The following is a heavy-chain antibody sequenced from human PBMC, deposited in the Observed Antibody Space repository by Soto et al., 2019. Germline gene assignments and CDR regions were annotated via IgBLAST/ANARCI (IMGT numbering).Heavy chain of an antibody. D-gene: IGHD1-26*01. CDR1: GDSVSSYSAA. Sequence: VLASETLSLTCAISGDSVSSYSAAWNWIRQSPSGGLEWLGRTYYRSRFFSDYAESVKSRIIINPDTSKNQFSLQLKSVTPEDTAVYFCARGEQYSGRIFDYWGQGTLVT. CDR2: TYYRSRFFS. J-gene: IGHJ4*01. CDR3: ARGEQYSGRIFDY. V-gene: IGHV6-1*01.